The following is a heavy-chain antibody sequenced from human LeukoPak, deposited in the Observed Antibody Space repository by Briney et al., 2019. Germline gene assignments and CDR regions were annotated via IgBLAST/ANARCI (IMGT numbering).Heavy chain of an antibody. CDR2: IIPILGIA. V-gene: IGHV1-69*04. J-gene: IGHJ3*02. CDR3: ARGSPAYCGGDCFWDAFDI. D-gene: IGHD2-21*01. CDR1: GGTFSSYA. Sequence: SVKVSCKASGGTFSSYAISWVRQAPGQGLEWMGRIIPILGIANYAQKFQGRVTITADNSTSTAYMELSSLRSEDTAVYYCARGSPAYCGGDCFWDAFDIWGQGTMVTVSS.